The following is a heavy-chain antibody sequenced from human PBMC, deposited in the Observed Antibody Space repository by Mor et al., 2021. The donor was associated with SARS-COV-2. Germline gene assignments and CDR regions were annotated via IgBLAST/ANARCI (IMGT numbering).Heavy chain of an antibody. V-gene: IGHV3-33*01. CDR3: ARDLIAVAGSPFDY. CDR2: IWYDGSNK. J-gene: IGHJ4*01. Sequence: GLEWVAVIWYDGSNKYYADSVKGRFTISRDNSKNTLYLQMNSLRAEDTAVYYCARDLIAVAGSPFDYWG. D-gene: IGHD6-19*01.